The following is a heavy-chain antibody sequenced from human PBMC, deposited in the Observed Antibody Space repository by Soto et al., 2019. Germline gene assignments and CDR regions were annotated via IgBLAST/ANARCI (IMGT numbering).Heavy chain of an antibody. V-gene: IGHV3-74*01. CDR3: ARVGTYSSSWAAGGFDY. CDR2: ISSDGSST. CDR1: GFTFSSYW. J-gene: IGHJ4*02. Sequence: EVQLVESGGGLVQPGGSLRLSCAASGFTFSSYWMHWVRQAPGKGLVWVSRISSDGSSTSYADSVKGRFTISRDNAKNTLYLQMNSLRAEDTAVYYCARVGTYSSSWAAGGFDYWGQGTLVTVSS. D-gene: IGHD6-13*01.